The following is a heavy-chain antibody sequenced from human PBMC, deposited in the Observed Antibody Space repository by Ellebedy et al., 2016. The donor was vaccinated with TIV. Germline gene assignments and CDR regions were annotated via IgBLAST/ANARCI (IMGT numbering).Heavy chain of an antibody. CDR2: VYYSGSP. CDR1: GGSVSSTRYY. D-gene: IGHD2-21*02. V-gene: IGHV4-39*01. CDR3: ARTDPWQPIDD. Sequence: MPGGSLRLSCSVSGGSVSSTRYYWAWIRQPPGKGLEYIGSVYYSGSPYYNPSFKSRVTLSADTSKNQFSLNLRTVTAADTAVYDCARTDPWQPIDDWGQGILVSVSS. J-gene: IGHJ4*02.